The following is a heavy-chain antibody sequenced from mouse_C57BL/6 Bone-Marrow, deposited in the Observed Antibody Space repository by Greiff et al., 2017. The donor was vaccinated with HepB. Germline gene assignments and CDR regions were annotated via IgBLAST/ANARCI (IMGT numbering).Heavy chain of an antibody. J-gene: IGHJ2*01. CDR1: GFTFSDAW. Sequence: EVKLVESGGGLVQPGGSMKLSCAASGFTFSDAWMDWVRQSPEKGLEWVAEIRNKANNHATYYAESVKGRFTISRDDSKSSVYLQMNSLRAEDTGIYYCTLVYYYGSSYVNFDYWGQGTTRTVSS. CDR2: IRNKANNHAT. D-gene: IGHD1-1*01. V-gene: IGHV6-6*01. CDR3: TLVYYYGSSYVNFDY.